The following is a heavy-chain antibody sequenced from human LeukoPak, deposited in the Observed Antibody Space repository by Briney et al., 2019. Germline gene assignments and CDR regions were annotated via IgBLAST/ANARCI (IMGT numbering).Heavy chain of an antibody. CDR1: GYSFSELS. V-gene: IGHV1-24*01. J-gene: IGHJ5*02. CDR3: AIFGGNPLNWFSP. CDR2: FHPEEDKI. Sequence: ASVKVSCKVSGYSFSELSIHWVRQAPGKGLEWMGGFHPEEDKIVHPQKFQGRVTMTEDTSTDTAYMELSSLRSEDTAVYYCAIFGGNPLNWFSPWGQGTLVIVSS. D-gene: IGHD4-23*01.